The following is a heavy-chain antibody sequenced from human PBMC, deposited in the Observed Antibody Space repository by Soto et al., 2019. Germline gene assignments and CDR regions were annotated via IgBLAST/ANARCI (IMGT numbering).Heavy chain of an antibody. V-gene: IGHV3-30*03. CDR1: GFTFSSYG. CDR2: LSYDGSNK. Sequence: GGSLRLSCAASGFTFSSYGMHWVRQAPGKGLEWVAVLSYDGSNKYYADSVKGRFTISRDNSKNTLYLQMNSLRAEDTAVYYCAMPRFGELNYYFDYWGQGTLVTVSS. CDR3: AMPRFGELNYYFDY. J-gene: IGHJ4*02. D-gene: IGHD3-10*01.